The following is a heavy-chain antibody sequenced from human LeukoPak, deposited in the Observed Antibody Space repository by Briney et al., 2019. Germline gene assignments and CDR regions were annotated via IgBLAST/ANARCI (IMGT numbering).Heavy chain of an antibody. CDR2: ISSSSSYI. J-gene: IGHJ3*02. CDR1: GFTFSSYS. D-gene: IGHD3-16*02. Sequence: NAGGSLRLSCAASGFTFSSYSMNWVRQAPGKGLEWVSSISSSSSYIYYADSVKGRFTISSDNAKNSLYLQMNSLRAEDTAVYYCARDLGWADYVWGSYRYTDAFDIWGQGTMVTVSS. V-gene: IGHV3-21*01. CDR3: ARDLGWADYVWGSYRYTDAFDI.